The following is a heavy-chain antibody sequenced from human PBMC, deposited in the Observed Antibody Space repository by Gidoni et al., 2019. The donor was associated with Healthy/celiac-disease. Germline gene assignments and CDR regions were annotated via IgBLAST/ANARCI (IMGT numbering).Heavy chain of an antibody. V-gene: IGHV2-5*01. CDR3: AHSLPVWSYYYDSSANFDY. CDR2: IYWNDDK. Sequence: QITLTESGPTLVKPTQTLTLTCTFPGFSLSTSGVGVGWIRQPPGKALEWLALIYWNDDKRYSPSLKSRLTITKDTSKNQVVLTMTNMDPVDTATYYCAHSLPVWSYYYDSSANFDYWGQGTLVTVSS. CDR1: GFSLSTSGVG. J-gene: IGHJ4*02. D-gene: IGHD3-22*01.